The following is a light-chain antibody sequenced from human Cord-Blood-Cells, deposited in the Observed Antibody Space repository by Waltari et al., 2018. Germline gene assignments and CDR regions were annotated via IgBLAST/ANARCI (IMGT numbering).Light chain of an antibody. CDR3: YSTDSSGNGYV. V-gene: IGLV3-10*01. CDR1: ALPKKY. J-gene: IGLJ1*01. Sequence: SYELTQPPSVSVSPGQTARNTCSGDALPKKYAYWYQQKSGQAPVLVIYEDSKRPSGIPERFSGSSSGTMATLTISGAQVEDEADYYCYSTDSSGNGYVFGTGTKVTVL. CDR2: EDS.